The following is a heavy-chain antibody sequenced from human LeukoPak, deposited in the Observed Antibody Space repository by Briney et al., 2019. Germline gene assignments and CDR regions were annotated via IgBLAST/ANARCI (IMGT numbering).Heavy chain of an antibody. D-gene: IGHD1-26*01. CDR3: ARLSSGSYRCFDY. CDR1: GFTFSSHW. Sequence: PGGSLRLSCADSGFTFSSHWMSWVRQAPGKGLEWMGIIYPGDSDTRYSPSFQGQVTISADKSISTAYLQWSSLKASDTAMYYCARLSSGSYRCFDYWGQGTLVTVSS. CDR2: IYPGDSDT. V-gene: IGHV5-51*01. J-gene: IGHJ4*02.